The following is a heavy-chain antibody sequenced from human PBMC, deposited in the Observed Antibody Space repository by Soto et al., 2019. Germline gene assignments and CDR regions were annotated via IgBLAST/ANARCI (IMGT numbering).Heavy chain of an antibody. CDR3: ARGGSGYPFDY. D-gene: IGHD3-22*01. V-gene: IGHV4-59*11. J-gene: IGHJ4*02. CDR2: IYYSGNT. CDR1: AGAITGHY. Sequence: PSETLSLTCTVSAGAITGHYWSWIRQPPGKGLEWIGYIYYSGNTNYNPALKSRVTISLDTSKNQFSLKVRSVTAADTAVYYCARGGSGYPFDYWGQGTLVTVSS.